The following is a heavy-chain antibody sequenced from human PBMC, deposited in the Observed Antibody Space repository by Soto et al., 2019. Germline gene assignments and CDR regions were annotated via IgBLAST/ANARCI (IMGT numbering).Heavy chain of an antibody. CDR2: INAGNGNT. V-gene: IGHV1-3*01. J-gene: IGHJ4*02. CDR1: GYTFTSYA. Sequence: QVQLVQSGAEVKKPGASVKVSCKASGYTFTSYAMHWVRQAPGQRLEWMGWINAGNGNTKYSQKFQGRVTITRDTSASTAYMELSRLRSEDTAVYYCARDGVGASSSWPIDYWGQGTLVTVSS. D-gene: IGHD6-13*01. CDR3: ARDGVGASSSWPIDY.